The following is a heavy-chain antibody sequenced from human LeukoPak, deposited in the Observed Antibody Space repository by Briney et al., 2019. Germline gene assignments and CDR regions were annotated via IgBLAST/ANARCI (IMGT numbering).Heavy chain of an antibody. V-gene: IGHV3-23*01. D-gene: IGHD2-21*01. CDR1: GFSFGNYA. J-gene: IGHJ5*01. Sequence: GGSLRLSCVASGFSFGNYAMSWVRQAPGKGLQWVSQVSGTGGATWYAGFARDRFTISRDNSKKTLYLQMSGLRVEDTAMYYCVKDPRDTYGTNWFVSWGQGTLLIVSS. CDR3: VKDPRDTYGTNWFVS. CDR2: VSGTGGAT.